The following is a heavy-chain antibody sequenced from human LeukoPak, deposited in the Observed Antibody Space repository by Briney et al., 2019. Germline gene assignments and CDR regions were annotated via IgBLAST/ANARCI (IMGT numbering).Heavy chain of an antibody. V-gene: IGHV3-13*01. D-gene: IGHD3-9*01. CDR1: RFAFSNYA. J-gene: IGHJ4*02. Sequence: PGGSLRLSCAASRFAFSNYAMTWIRQAPEKGLEWVSGIGTAGDTYYPGSVKGRFTISRENAKNSLYLQMNSLRGGDTAVYYCARGGSSDILTRFDYWGRGTLVTVSS. CDR3: ARGGSSDILTRFDY. CDR2: IGTAGDT.